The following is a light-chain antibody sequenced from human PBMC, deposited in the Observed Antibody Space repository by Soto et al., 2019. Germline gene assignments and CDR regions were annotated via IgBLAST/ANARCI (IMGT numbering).Light chain of an antibody. J-gene: IGKJ2*01. V-gene: IGKV3-20*01. Sequence: EIVLTQSPGTLSLSPGERATLSCRASQSVSSGNLAWYQQKPGQAPRLLIYAASSRATDIPDRFSGSGSGTDFTLTISRQEPEDVAEYYCQQYGSSPPYTFGQGTTLEIK. CDR1: QSVSSGN. CDR2: AAS. CDR3: QQYGSSPPYT.